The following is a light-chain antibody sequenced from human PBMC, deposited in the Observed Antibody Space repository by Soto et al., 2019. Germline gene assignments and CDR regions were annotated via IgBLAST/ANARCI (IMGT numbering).Light chain of an antibody. CDR1: QGISSY. J-gene: IGKJ4*01. CDR3: QQYYSYRALT. CDR2: AAS. Sequence: IQLTQSPSSLSASVGDRVTIACRASQGISSYLAWYQQKPGKAPKLLIYAASTLQSGVPSRFSGSGSGTDFTLTISCLQSEDFATYYCQQYYSYRALTFGGGTKVDIK. V-gene: IGKV1-9*01.